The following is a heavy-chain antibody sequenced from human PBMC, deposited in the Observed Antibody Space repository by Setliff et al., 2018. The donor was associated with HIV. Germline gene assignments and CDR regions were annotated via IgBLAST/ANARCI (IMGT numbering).Heavy chain of an antibody. CDR3: ARHAGTTVITNWFDP. V-gene: IGHV4-39*01. D-gene: IGHD4-17*01. J-gene: IGHJ5*02. Sequence: PSETLSLTCTVSGGSISSSSYYWGWIRQPPGKGLEWIGSMPYSGSSYYNPSLTSRVTISVDTSKNQFSLKLSSVTAADTAIYYCARHAGTTVITNWFDPWGQGTLVTV. CDR1: GGSISSSSYY. CDR2: MPYSGSS.